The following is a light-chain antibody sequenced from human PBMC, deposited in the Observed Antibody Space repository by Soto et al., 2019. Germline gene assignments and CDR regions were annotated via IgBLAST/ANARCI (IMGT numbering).Light chain of an antibody. CDR3: QQYGGSPSYT. CDR1: QSVINSF. CDR2: GAS. Sequence: EIVLTQSPGTLSLSPGERATLSCRASQSVINSFLAWYQQKPGQAPRLLIYGASRRATGIADRFSGSGSGTDLTLTISRLEPEDFPEYYCQQYGGSPSYTFGQGIKLEIK. V-gene: IGKV3-20*01. J-gene: IGKJ2*01.